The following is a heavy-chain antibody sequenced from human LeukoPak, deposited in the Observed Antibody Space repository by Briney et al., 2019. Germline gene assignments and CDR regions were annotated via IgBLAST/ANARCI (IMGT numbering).Heavy chain of an antibody. CDR2: ISAYNGNT. V-gene: IGHV1-18*01. D-gene: IGHD1-26*01. Sequence: GASVKVSCEASGYTLTSYGISWVRQAPGQGLEWMGRISAYNGNTNYAQKLQGRVTMTTDTSTSTAYMELRSLRSDDTAVYYCARCGSYFMFYYYYYMDVWGKGTTVTVSS. CDR3: ARCGSYFMFYYYYYMDV. J-gene: IGHJ6*03. CDR1: GYTLTSYG.